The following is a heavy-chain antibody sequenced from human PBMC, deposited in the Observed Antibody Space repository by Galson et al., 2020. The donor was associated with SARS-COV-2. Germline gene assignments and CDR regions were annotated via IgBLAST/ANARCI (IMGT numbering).Heavy chain of an antibody. CDR3: ARDGQSSSGWAFDY. V-gene: IGHV3-33*01. CDR1: GFTFSDHA. CDR2: IYFDGSEK. J-gene: IGHJ4*02. D-gene: IGHD6-19*01. Sequence: GVSLKISCAASGFTFSDHAMHWVRQAPGKGLEWVAQIYFDGSEKYYGDSVKGRFTISRDSSKNTVYLQMNNLRADDTAVYYCARDGQSSSGWAFDYWGQGTLLTVSS.